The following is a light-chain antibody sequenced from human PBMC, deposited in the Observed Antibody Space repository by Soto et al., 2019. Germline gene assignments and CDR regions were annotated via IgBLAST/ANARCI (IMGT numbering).Light chain of an antibody. CDR3: QQYYSFPIT. V-gene: IGKV1-5*03. CDR1: QTISSW. J-gene: IGKJ5*01. Sequence: DIQMTQSPSTLSGSVGDRVTITCRASQTISSWLAWYQQKPGKAPKLLIYKASTLKSGVPSRFSGSGSGTDFTLTISCLQSEDFATYYCQQYYSFPITVGQGTRLEIK. CDR2: KAS.